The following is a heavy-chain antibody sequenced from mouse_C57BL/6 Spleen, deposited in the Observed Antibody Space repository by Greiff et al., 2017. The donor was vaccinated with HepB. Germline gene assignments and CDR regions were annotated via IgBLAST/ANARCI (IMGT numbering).Heavy chain of an antibody. V-gene: IGHV3-6*01. CDR2: ISYDGSN. J-gene: IGHJ2*01. CDR3: ARDDPYYFDY. Sequence: DVKLQESGPGLVKPSQSLSLTCSVTGYSITSGYYWNWIRQFPGNKQEWMGYISYDGSNNYNPSLKNRISITRDTSTNQFFLKLNSVTTEDTATYYCARDDPYYFDYWGQGTTLTVSS. CDR1: GYSITSGYY.